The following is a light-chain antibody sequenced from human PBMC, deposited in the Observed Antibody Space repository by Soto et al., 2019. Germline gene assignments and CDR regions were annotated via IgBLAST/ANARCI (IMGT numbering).Light chain of an antibody. CDR2: DSN. J-gene: IGLJ2*01. CDR3: GTWDSSLSAVV. Sequence: QSVLTQPPSVSAAPGQKVTISCSGSSSNIGNNYVSWYQQLPGTAPKLLIYDSNKRPSGIPDRFSGSKSGTSATLGITGLQTGDEAEYYCGTWDSSLSAVVFGGGTKLTV. CDR1: SSNIGNNY. V-gene: IGLV1-51*01.